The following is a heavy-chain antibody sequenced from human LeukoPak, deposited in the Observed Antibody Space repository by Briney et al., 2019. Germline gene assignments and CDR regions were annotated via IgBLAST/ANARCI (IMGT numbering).Heavy chain of an antibody. V-gene: IGHV1-18*03. J-gene: IGHJ4*02. Sequence: GASVKVSCKASGYTFTSYGISWVRQAPGQGLEWMGWISAYNGNTNYARKLQGRVTMTTDTSTSTAYMELRSLRSDDMAVYYCAREAPGSGSYYNPRYYFDYWGQGTLVTVSS. CDR1: GYTFTSYG. CDR2: ISAYNGNT. CDR3: AREAPGSGSYYNPRYYFDY. D-gene: IGHD3-10*01.